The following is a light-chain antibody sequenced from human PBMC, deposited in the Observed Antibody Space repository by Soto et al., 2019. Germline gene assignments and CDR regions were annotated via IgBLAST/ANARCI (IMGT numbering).Light chain of an antibody. CDR1: QDIIKS. J-gene: IGKJ2*01. Sequence: DIQMTQSPSSLSASVGDRVTITCQASQDIIKSLNWYQRKPGTAPKLLIYSVSTLETGVPSRFRGSGSGTQFTFTISGLQPEDIATYYCQQSVNLPYTFGQGTKVEI. CDR3: QQSVNLPYT. V-gene: IGKV1-33*01. CDR2: SVS.